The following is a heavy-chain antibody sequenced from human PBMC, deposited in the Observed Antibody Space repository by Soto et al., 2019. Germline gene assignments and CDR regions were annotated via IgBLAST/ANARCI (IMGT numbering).Heavy chain of an antibody. V-gene: IGHV1-3*01. CDR1: GYTFTSYA. J-gene: IGHJ6*03. CDR2: INAGNGNT. D-gene: IGHD3-3*01. Sequence: ASVKVSCKASGYTFTSYAMHWVRQAPGQRLEWMGWINAGNGNTKYSQKFQGRVTITRDTSASTAYMELSSLRSEDTAVYYCARDRGGDDFWSGYTHDYYYYMDVWGKGTTVTVSS. CDR3: ARDRGGDDFWSGYTHDYYYYMDV.